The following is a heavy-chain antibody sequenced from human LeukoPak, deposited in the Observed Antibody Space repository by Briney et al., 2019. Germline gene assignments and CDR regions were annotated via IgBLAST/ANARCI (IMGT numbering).Heavy chain of an antibody. J-gene: IGHJ4*02. CDR1: GFTFDNYW. CDR2: IRSKSDGGTT. Sequence: GGSLRLSCVASGFTFDNYWVHWVRQAPGKGLEWVGRIRSKSDGGTTDYAAPVKGRFTISRDDSKNTLYLQMNNLKTDDTAIYYCTTDFTTFWGQGTLVTVSS. D-gene: IGHD1-1*01. CDR3: TTDFTTF. V-gene: IGHV3-15*07.